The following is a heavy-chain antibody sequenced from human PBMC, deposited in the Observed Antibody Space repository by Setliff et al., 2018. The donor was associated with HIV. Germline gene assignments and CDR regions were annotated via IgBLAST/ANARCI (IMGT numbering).Heavy chain of an antibody. D-gene: IGHD6-19*01. CDR2: ITNTGSST. CDR1: GFTFSDYY. CDR3: VSHPWGVSGWSAVYFKN. J-gene: IGHJ1*01. Sequence: PGGSLRLSCAASGFTFSDYYLNWFRLAPGKGLEWISHITNTGSSTNYADSVKGRFTISRDNAKNSLYLQLNRLRGEDTAMYCCVSHPWGVSGWSAVYFKNWGQGTLVTVS. V-gene: IGHV3-11*06.